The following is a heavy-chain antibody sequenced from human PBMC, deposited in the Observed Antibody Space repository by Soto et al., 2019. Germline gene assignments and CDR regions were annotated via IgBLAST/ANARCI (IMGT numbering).Heavy chain of an antibody. V-gene: IGHV1-18*01. D-gene: IGHD3-16*01. J-gene: IGHJ6*02. CDR3: AMVDVYVTPSPQDV. CDR1: GYTCTRYG. CDR2: INTYNGHT. Sequence: QVQLVQSGAEVKNPGASVKVSCKDSGYTCTRYGIGWARQAPGQGLEWMGWINTYNGHTNYAHNVQGRVTLTTDTSTSTAYMELRSLRSNDTAIYYCAMVDVYVTPSPQDVWGQGTTVIVSS.